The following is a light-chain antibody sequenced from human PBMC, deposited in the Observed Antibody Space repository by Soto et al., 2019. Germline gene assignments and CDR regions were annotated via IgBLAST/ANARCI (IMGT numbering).Light chain of an antibody. CDR3: QQSYSTPYT. CDR2: AAS. V-gene: IGKV1-39*01. J-gene: IGKJ2*01. CDR1: QSIGGY. Sequence: DIQMTQSPSSLSASVGDRVTVTCRASQSIGGYFNWYQQKPGRAPKLLIYAASSLQSGVPSRFSGSGSGTDFTLTISSLQPEDFATYYCQQSYSTPYTFGQGTRLEIK.